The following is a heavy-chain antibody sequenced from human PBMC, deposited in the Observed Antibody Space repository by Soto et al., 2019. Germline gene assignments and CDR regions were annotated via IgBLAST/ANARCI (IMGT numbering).Heavy chain of an antibody. D-gene: IGHD3-10*01. Sequence: PSETLSLTCTVSGGSISSGYYYWSWIRQPPGKGLEWIGYIYYSGSTYYNPSLKSRVTISVDTSKNQFSLKLSSVTAADTAVYYCARVARFGELIWFDPWGQGTLVTVSS. J-gene: IGHJ5*02. V-gene: IGHV4-30-4*01. CDR3: ARVARFGELIWFDP. CDR2: IYYSGST. CDR1: GGSISSGYYY.